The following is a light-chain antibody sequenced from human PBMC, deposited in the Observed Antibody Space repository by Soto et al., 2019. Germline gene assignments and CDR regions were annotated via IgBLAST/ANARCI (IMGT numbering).Light chain of an antibody. CDR2: DVF. Sequence: EIVLTQSPATLSVSPGARATLSCRASQSVGSELAWYQQKPGQAPRLVIYDVFTRATGVPTRISGSWSGTEFTRSISSLQSEDFGVYYCQQYNSWPLTFGGGTKVDIK. J-gene: IGKJ4*01. V-gene: IGKV3D-15*01. CDR1: QSVGSE. CDR3: QQYNSWPLT.